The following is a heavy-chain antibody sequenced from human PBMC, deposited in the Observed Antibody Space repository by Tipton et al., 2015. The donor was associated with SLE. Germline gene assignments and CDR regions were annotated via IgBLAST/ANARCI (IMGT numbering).Heavy chain of an antibody. CDR3: ARHFGWSFDV. J-gene: IGHJ3*01. CDR2: INHSRST. V-gene: IGHV4-34*01. CDR1: GGSFSGYY. Sequence: TLSLTCTVYGGSFSGYYWTWIRQPPGKGLEWIGEINHSRSTNYNPSLKSRVTISVDTSKNQFSLKLISVTAADTAVYYCARHFGWSFDVWGQGTMVTGSS. D-gene: IGHD2-15*01.